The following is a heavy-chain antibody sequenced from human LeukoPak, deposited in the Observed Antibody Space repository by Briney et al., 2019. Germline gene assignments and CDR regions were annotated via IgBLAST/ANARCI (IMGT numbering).Heavy chain of an antibody. V-gene: IGHV3-7*01. CDR1: GFTFSSYW. CDR3: ARWCSSDICYTPVVY. CDR2: INQDGSEK. Sequence: GGSLRLSCAASGFTFSSYWMSWVRQAPGKGLEWVANINQDGSEKYYVDSVTGRFTISRDNAKNSLYLQMNSLRAEDTAVYCCARWCSSDICYTPVVYWGQGTLVTVSS. D-gene: IGHD2-2*02. J-gene: IGHJ4*02.